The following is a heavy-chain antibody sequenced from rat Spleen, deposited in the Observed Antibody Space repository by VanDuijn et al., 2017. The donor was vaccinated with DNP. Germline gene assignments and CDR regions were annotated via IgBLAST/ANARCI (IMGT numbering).Heavy chain of an antibody. CDR2: IWSGGNT. V-gene: IGHV2-38*01. CDR3: VRGSSTDYFDY. Sequence: VQLRESGPGLVQPSQTLSLTCSVSGFSISSSGVHWVRQPPGKGLEWVGAIWSGGNTVYNSGLKFRLSISRDTSKNQVFLKMNSLQTDDTGTYYCVRGSSTDYFDYWGQGVMVTVSS. CDR1: GFSISSSG. D-gene: IGHD1-12*01. J-gene: IGHJ2*01.